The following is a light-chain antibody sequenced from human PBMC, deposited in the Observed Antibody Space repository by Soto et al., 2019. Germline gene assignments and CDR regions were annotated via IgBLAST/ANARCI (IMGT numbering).Light chain of an antibody. Sequence: ALTQPASVSGSPGQSITISCTGTSSDVGGYNYVSWYQQHPGKAPKLMIYDVSNRPSGVSNRFSGSKSGNTASLTISGLQAEDEADYYCSSYTSSSSYVFGTVTKLTVL. V-gene: IGLV2-14*01. CDR3: SSYTSSSSYV. CDR1: SSDVGGYNY. J-gene: IGLJ1*01. CDR2: DVS.